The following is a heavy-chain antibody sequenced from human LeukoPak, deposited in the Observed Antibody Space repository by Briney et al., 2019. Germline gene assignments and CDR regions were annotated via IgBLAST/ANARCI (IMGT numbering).Heavy chain of an antibody. Sequence: VGSLRVACSAAGLTVSNCAMDGVRHAPGNELECVAVISNDGRNKYYGDSVKGRFTISRDNSQNTLYLQMDSLRAEDTAVYYCARRAPYGDYPDYWGQGTLVTVSS. D-gene: IGHD4-17*01. CDR1: GLTVSNCA. CDR2: ISNDGRNK. V-gene: IGHV3-30*04. J-gene: IGHJ4*02. CDR3: ARRAPYGDYPDY.